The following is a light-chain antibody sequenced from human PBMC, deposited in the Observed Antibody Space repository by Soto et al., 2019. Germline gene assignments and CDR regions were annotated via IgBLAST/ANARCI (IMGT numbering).Light chain of an antibody. CDR3: QHDNSYSEA. CDR1: QTISSW. CDR2: KAS. Sequence: DIQMTQSPSTLSGSVGDRVTITCRASQTISSWLAWYQQKPGKAPKLLIYKASTLQSGVPSRFSGSGSGTEVTLTISSLHPDEFATYYCQHDNSYSEACGQGTKVELK. V-gene: IGKV1-5*03. J-gene: IGKJ1*01.